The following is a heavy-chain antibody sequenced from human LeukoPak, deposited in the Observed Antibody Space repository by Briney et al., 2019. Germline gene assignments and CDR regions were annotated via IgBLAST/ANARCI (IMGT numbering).Heavy chain of an antibody. Sequence: KPSETLSLTCSGSNYSISNSLYWGWLRQPPGKGLEWIGSIYRSGSTFYNPSLKSRVTIPLDTSKNQFSLKLSSVTAADTAVYFCARGTYGYYMDVWGKGTTVTVSS. D-gene: IGHD4-17*01. CDR3: ARGTYGYYMDV. CDR2: IYRSGST. CDR1: NYSISNSLY. V-gene: IGHV4-38-2*02. J-gene: IGHJ6*03.